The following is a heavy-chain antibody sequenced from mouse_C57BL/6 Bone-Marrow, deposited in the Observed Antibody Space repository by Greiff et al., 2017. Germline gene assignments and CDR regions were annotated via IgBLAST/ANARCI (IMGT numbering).Heavy chain of an antibody. D-gene: IGHD1-1*01. Sequence: QVTLKVSGPGILQPSQTLSLTCSFSGFSLSTFGMGVGWIRQPSGKGLEWLAHIWWDDDKYYNPALKSRLTISKDASKNQVFLRIANVDTADTATYYCARIEPFCYVSSSYFDYWGQGTTLTVSS. V-gene: IGHV8-8*01. J-gene: IGHJ2*01. CDR3: ARIEPFCYVSSSYFDY. CDR2: IWWDDDK. CDR1: GFSLSTFGMG.